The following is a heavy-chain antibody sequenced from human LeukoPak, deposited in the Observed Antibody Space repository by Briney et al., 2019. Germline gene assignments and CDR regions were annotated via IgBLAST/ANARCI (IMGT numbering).Heavy chain of an antibody. J-gene: IGHJ4*02. CDR1: GGSISSSPYY. D-gene: IGHD3-9*01. CDR3: ARPLTGYSYFDY. V-gene: IGHV4-39*01. CDR2: VYYSGST. Sequence: SETLSLTCTVSGGSISSSPYYWGWIRQPPGKGLGWIGSVYYSGSTSYNPPLKSRVTISVDTSKNQFSLKLNSVTAADTAVYYCARPLTGYSYFDYWGQGTLVTVSS.